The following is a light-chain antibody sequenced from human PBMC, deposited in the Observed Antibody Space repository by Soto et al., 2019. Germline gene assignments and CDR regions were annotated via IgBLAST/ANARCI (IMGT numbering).Light chain of an antibody. CDR1: QSVLYSSNNKNY. J-gene: IGKJ4*01. CDR3: QQYYSTPLT. Sequence: DIVMTQSPDSLAVSLGERATINCKSSQSVLYSSNNKNYFAWYQQKPGQPPKLLIYWASTRESGVPDRFSGSGSGTDFTHTISSLQAEDVAVYYCQQYYSTPLTFGGGTKVEIK. V-gene: IGKV4-1*01. CDR2: WAS.